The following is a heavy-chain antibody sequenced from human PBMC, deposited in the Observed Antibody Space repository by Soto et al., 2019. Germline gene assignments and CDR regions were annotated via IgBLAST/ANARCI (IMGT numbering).Heavy chain of an antibody. CDR2: ISGYNGDT. J-gene: IGHJ4*02. V-gene: IGHV1-18*01. CDR1: GCTFNTYS. CDR3: ARENVLSYVDTTMVDYFDY. D-gene: IGHD5-18*01. Sequence: GASVKVSCKASGCTFNTYSISWVRQAPGQGLEWMGWISGYNGDTHYAQKFQGRVTMTTDTSTSTAYMELRSLRSDDTAMYYCARENVLSYVDTTMVDYFDYWGQGTLVTVSS.